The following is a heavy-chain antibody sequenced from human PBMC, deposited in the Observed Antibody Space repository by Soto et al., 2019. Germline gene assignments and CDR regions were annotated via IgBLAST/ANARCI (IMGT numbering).Heavy chain of an antibody. CDR2: LNGDGSTT. CDR1: GFTFSSYW. J-gene: IGHJ4*02. D-gene: IGHD5-18*01. CDR3: AAGWAYNYAYTLGY. V-gene: IGHV3-74*01. Sequence: EVQLVESGGGLVQPGGSLRLSCAASGFTFSSYWMHWVRQAPGKGLLWVSRLNGDGSTTSYADSVKGRFTISRDNAKNTLYLQMNSRRADDTAVYYCAAGWAYNYAYTLGYWGQGTLVTVSS.